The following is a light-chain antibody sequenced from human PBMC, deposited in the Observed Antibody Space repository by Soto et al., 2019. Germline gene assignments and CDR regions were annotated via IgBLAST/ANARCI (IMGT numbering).Light chain of an antibody. CDR2: GAS. V-gene: IGKV3-15*01. Sequence: EIVMTQSPGTLSVSPGERATLSCRASQSVSSSLAWYQQKPGQAPRLLIYGASTRATGIPARFSGSGSGTDFTLTISSLQSEDFAIYYCQQYNNWPPLTFGGGTKVEIK. CDR3: QQYNNWPPLT. CDR1: QSVSSS. J-gene: IGKJ4*01.